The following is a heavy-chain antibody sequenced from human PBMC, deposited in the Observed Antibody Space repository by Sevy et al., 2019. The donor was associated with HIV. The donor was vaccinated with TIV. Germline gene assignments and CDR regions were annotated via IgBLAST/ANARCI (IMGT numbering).Heavy chain of an antibody. D-gene: IGHD3-22*01. V-gene: IGHV1-2*02. Sequence: ASVKVSCKASGYTFTGYYMHWVRQAPGQGLEWMGWINPNSGGTNYAQKFQGRVTMTRDTSISTAYMELSRLRSDDTAVYYCARAQYYYDSSGYYGRGVDYGMDVWGQGTTVTVSS. CDR2: INPNSGGT. CDR1: GYTFTGYY. J-gene: IGHJ6*02. CDR3: ARAQYYYDSSGYYGRGVDYGMDV.